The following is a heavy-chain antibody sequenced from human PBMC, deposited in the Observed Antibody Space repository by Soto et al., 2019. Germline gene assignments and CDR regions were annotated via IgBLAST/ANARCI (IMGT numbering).Heavy chain of an antibody. CDR3: ARTVTIFGVASNWFDP. V-gene: IGHV1-18*01. Sequence: ASVKVSCKASGYTFTSYGIRWVRQAPGQGLEWMGWISAYNGNTNYAQKLQGRVTMTTDTSTSTAYMELRSLRSDDTAVYYCARTVTIFGVASNWFDPWGQGTLVTVSS. CDR1: GYTFTSYG. D-gene: IGHD3-3*01. J-gene: IGHJ5*02. CDR2: ISAYNGNT.